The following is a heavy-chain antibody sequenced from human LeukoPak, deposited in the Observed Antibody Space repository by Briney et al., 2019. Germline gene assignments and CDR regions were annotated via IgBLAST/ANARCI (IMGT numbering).Heavy chain of an antibody. CDR1: GGSISSSSYY. J-gene: IGHJ5*02. D-gene: IGHD3-10*01. V-gene: IGHV4-39*01. Sequence: SETLSLTCTVSGGSISSSSYYWGWLRQPPGKGLEWIGSIYYSGSPYYNPSLKSRVTISVDTSNKQFSLKLSSVTAADTAVYYCARHVGFITMVRGVINNNWFDPWGQGTLVTVSS. CDR2: IYYSGSP. CDR3: ARHVGFITMVRGVINNNWFDP.